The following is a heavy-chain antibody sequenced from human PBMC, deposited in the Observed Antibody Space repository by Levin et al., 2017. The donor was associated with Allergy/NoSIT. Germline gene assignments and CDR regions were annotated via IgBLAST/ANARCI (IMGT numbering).Heavy chain of an antibody. J-gene: IGHJ3*02. Sequence: PSETLSLTCTVSGGSISSGGYYWSWIRQHPGKGLEWIGYIYYSGSTYYNPSLKSRVTMSVDTSKTQFSLKLISVTAADTAVYYCARDNSGWYSNAFDIWGQGTMVTVSS. D-gene: IGHD6-19*01. CDR1: GGSISSGGYY. CDR2: IYYSGST. CDR3: ARDNSGWYSNAFDI. V-gene: IGHV4-31*03.